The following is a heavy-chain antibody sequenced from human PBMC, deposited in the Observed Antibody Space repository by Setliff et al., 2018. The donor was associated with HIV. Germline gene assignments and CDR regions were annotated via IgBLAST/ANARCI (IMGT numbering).Heavy chain of an antibody. D-gene: IGHD3-22*01. CDR1: GGSVTSYL. Sequence: SETLSLTCSISGGSVTSYLWHWFRQPPGKGLEWIGYIYYTGITDNNPSLEGRVTISVDTSKNQVSLRLKSVTTADTAVYYCARAHYYDSSYFYASGNPLIDYWGQGTLVTVSS. V-gene: IGHV4-59*02. J-gene: IGHJ4*02. CDR2: IYYTGIT. CDR3: ARAHYYDSSYFYASGNPLIDY.